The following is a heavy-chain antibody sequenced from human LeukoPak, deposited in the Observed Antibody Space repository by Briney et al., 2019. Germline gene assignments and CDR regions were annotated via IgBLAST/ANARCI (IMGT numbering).Heavy chain of an antibody. D-gene: IGHD6-13*01. V-gene: IGHV1-69*13. CDR1: GGTFSSYA. CDR3: GRDRGDSSSWYYFDY. CDR2: IIPIFGTA. J-gene: IGHJ4*02. Sequence: ASVKVSCKASGGTFSSYAISWVRQAPGQGLEWMGGIIPIFGTANYAQKFQGRVTITADESTSTAYMELSSLRSEDTAVYYCGRDRGDSSSWYYFDYWAQETLVTVS.